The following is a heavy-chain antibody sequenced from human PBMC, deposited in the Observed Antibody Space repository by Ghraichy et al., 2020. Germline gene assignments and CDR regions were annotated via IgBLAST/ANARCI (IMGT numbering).Heavy chain of an antibody. D-gene: IGHD3-16*01. V-gene: IGHV3-7*01. CDR3: ARDPLGGSFVI. CDR1: GFTFSAFW. CDR2: INQDGSGE. J-gene: IGHJ3*02. Sequence: GGSLRLSCAASGFTFSAFWMTWVRQAPGKGLEWVANINQDGSGEYYADSVKGRFTIFRVNGKDSLYLQLNSLRAEDTAVYYCARDPLGGSFVIWGQGTLVTVSS.